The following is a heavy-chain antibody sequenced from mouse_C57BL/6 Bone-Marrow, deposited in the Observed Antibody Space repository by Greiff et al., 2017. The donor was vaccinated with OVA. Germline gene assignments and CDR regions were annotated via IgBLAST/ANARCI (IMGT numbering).Heavy chain of an antibody. Sequence: EVKVEESGGGLVQPGDSLSLSCAASGFTFTNYYMSWVRQPPGKALEWLAFIRNKPNGSTTEYSASVKGRFTISRDNSQSILYLQINARRAEDSATYYCARYKGRVAVDCFDYWGQGTALTVSS. CDR2: IRNKPNGSTT. D-gene: IGHD1-1*01. J-gene: IGHJ2*01. V-gene: IGHV7-3*01. CDR3: ARYKGRVAVDCFDY. CDR1: GFTFTNYY.